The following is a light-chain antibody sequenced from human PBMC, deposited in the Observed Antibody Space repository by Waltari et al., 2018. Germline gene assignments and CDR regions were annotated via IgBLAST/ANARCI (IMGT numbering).Light chain of an antibody. CDR1: SSDVGAYNL. CDR3: CSYAGGATVL. J-gene: IGLJ3*02. V-gene: IGLV2-23*01. Sequence: QSALAQPASVSGSPGQSITISCSGTSSDVGAYNLVSRYQPHPGKAPKLTIFEASARPSGISHRFSGSKSGNTASLTISGLQAEDEADYYCCSYAGGATVLFGGGTKLTVL. CDR2: EAS.